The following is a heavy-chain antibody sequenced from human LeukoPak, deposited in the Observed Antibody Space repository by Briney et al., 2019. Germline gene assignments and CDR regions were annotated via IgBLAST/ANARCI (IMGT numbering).Heavy chain of an antibody. D-gene: IGHD3-16*01. J-gene: IGHJ6*02. CDR3: VRFGVNYDMDV. CDR1: GGSLSSYY. V-gene: IGHV4-59*01. CDR2: IHYSGRA. Sequence: PSETLSLTCSVSGGSLSSYYWTWVRQPPGKGLEWIGQIHYSGRADYNPSLKSRITMSVDTSRNQISLKLSSVTAADTAIYYCVRFGVNYDMDVWGQGTTVTVFS.